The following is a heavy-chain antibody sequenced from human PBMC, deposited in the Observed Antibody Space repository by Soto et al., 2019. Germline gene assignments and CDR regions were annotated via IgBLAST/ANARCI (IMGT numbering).Heavy chain of an antibody. J-gene: IGHJ4*02. V-gene: IGHV1-69*02. CDR2: VIPNLGVT. CDR1: GGTLSSYT. Sequence: SVKVSCKASGGTLSSYTFSWVRQAPGQGLEWMGRVIPNLGVTNYAKKFQGRFTIVVDTSTSTAYMELNSLRYEDTAVYYCARVFFYCSATSCAVFDCCSQGTL. D-gene: IGHD2-15*01. CDR3: ARVFFYCSATSCAVFDC.